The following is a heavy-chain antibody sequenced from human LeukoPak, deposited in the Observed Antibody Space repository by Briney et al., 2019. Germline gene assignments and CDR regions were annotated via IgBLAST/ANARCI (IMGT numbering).Heavy chain of an antibody. CDR3: ARDYRYYAD. D-gene: IGHD3-16*02. V-gene: IGHV3-23*01. Sequence: GGSLRLSCAASGFTFSTYAMSWVRQAPGKGLDWVSTVGDGGRDTHYADSVKGRFTISRDTSKNTVYLQMNSLSAEDTAVYYCARDYRYYADWGQGTLVTVSS. CDR1: GFTFSTYA. J-gene: IGHJ4*02. CDR2: VGDGGRDT.